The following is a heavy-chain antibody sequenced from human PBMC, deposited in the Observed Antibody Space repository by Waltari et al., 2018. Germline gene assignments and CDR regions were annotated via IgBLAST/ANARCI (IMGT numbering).Heavy chain of an antibody. CDR1: GGSFSGYY. Sequence: QVQLQQWGAGLLKPSETLSLTCAVYGGSFSGYYWSWIRQPPGKGLEWIGEINHSGSTNYNPSLKSRVTISVDTSKNQFSLKLSSVTAADTAVYYCARGESDSSGYWWGYYFDYWGQGTLVTVSS. J-gene: IGHJ4*02. V-gene: IGHV4-34*01. D-gene: IGHD3-22*01. CDR3: ARGESDSSGYWWGYYFDY. CDR2: INHSGST.